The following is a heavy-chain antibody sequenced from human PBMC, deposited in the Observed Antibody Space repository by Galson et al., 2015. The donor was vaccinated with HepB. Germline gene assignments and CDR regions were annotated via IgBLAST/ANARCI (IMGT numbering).Heavy chain of an antibody. CDR3: ARGYGSGSYYRLGAFDI. J-gene: IGHJ3*02. CDR1: GFTFEHYG. CDR2: ISWNSDSI. D-gene: IGHD3-10*01. V-gene: IGHV3-9*01. Sequence: SLRLSCAASGFTFEHYGMHWVRQAPGKGLEWVSGISWNSDSIGYADSVKGRFTMSRDNAKNSLYLEMNSLRVEDTALYYCARGYGSGSYYRLGAFDIWGQGTMVTVSS.